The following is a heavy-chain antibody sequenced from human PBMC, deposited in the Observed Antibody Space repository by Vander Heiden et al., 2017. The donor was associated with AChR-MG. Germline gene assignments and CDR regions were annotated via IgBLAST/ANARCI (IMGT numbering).Heavy chain of an antibody. D-gene: IGHD1-26*01. CDR3: ARLPQLSGSSNSYYFDY. Sequence: EVQLVQSGAEVKKPGESLKISCKGSGYSFTSYWIGWVRQMPGKGLEWMGIIYPGDSDTRYSPSFQGQVTISADKSISTAYLQWSSLKASDTAMYYCARLPQLSGSSNSYYFDYWGQGTLVTVSS. CDR2: IYPGDSDT. J-gene: IGHJ4*02. CDR1: GYSFTSYW. V-gene: IGHV5-51*03.